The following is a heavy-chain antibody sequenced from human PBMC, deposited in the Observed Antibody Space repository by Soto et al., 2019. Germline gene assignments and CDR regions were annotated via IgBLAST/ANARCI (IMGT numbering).Heavy chain of an antibody. V-gene: IGHV3-53*01. Sequence: GGSLRLSCAASGFTVSSNYMSWVRQAPGKGLEWVSVIYSGGSTYYADSVKGRFTISRDNSKNTLYLQMNSLRAEDTAVYYCARVLLFGVVGYYGMDVWGQGNTVTVSS. J-gene: IGHJ6*02. D-gene: IGHD3-3*01. CDR2: IYSGGST. CDR3: ARVLLFGVVGYYGMDV. CDR1: GFTVSSNY.